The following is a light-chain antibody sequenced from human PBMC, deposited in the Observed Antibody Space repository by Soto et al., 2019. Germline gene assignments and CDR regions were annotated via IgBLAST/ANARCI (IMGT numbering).Light chain of an antibody. CDR2: DVS. Sequence: QSSVAQPASVSGSPGQSITISCTGTSSDVGGYNYVSWYQQHPGKAPKLMIYDVSNRPSGVSNRFPGSKSGNTASLTISGLQAEDEADYYCSSYTSSSTRVFGTGTKVTVL. V-gene: IGLV2-14*01. CDR1: SSDVGGYNY. J-gene: IGLJ1*01. CDR3: SSYTSSSTRV.